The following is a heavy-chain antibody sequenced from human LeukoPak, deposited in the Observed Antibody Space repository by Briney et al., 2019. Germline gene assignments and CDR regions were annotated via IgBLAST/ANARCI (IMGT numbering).Heavy chain of an antibody. CDR3: ARVGSRGDWFDY. Sequence: AGSLRLSCAASGFTFSTYNMLWVRQIPGKGLEWLFYINAGGAAVHSADSVKDRFTFSRDNAKNSLYLQMNSLRVEDTGIYYCARVGSRGDWFDYWGQGTRVTVSS. V-gene: IGHV3-48*01. D-gene: IGHD1-26*01. CDR1: GFTFSTYN. CDR2: INAGGAAV. J-gene: IGHJ5*01.